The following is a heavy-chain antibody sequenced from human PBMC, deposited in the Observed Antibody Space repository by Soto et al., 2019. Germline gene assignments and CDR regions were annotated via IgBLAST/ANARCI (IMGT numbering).Heavy chain of an antibody. J-gene: IGHJ4*02. V-gene: IGHV2-26*01. Sequence: SGPTLVNPTETLTLTGTVSGISLSNDRTGVSWIRQPPGKALEWLAHIFSNDEKSHSTSLKSRLTIYKDTSKNQVVLTMTNVDPVDTATYFCARILRNNHHPPDYWGQGTLVTVSS. CDR1: GISLSNDRTG. CDR2: IFSNDEK. CDR3: ARILRNNHHPPDY.